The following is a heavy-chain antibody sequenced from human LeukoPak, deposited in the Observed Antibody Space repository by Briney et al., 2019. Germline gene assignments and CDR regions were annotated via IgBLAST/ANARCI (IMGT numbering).Heavy chain of an antibody. Sequence: GGSLRLSCAASGFTFSSYTMNWVRQAPGKGLEWVSYISSTSSYIYYADSVKGRFTISRDNAKNSLYLQMNSLRAEDTAVYYCARDLVVRPYDYWGQGTLVTVSS. V-gene: IGHV3-21*01. CDR1: GFTFSSYT. CDR2: ISSTSSYI. J-gene: IGHJ4*02. D-gene: IGHD2-15*01. CDR3: ARDLVVRPYDY.